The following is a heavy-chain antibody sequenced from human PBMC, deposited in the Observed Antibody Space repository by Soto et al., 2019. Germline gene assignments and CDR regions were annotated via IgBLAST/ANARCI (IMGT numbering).Heavy chain of an antibody. CDR3: TRDQGGSYDSWFDP. J-gene: IGHJ5*02. CDR1: FTFSMYS. Sequence: EVQVVESGGGLVNPGGSLRLSCSFTFSMYSMNWVRQAPGKGLEWVESISSGGIYIKYADSVKGRFTISRDNAKNSVSLQMNSLKVEDTAVYYCTRDQGGSYDSWFDPWGQGTQVIVSS. D-gene: IGHD1-26*01. V-gene: IGHV3-21*06. CDR2: ISSGGIYI.